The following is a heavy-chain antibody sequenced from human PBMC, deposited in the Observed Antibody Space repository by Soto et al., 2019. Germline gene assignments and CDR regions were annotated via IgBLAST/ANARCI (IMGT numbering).Heavy chain of an antibody. V-gene: IGHV1-69*13. D-gene: IGHD1-1*01. J-gene: IGHJ3*02. CDR1: GGTFSSYA. Sequence: ASVKVSCKASGGTFSSYAISWVRQAPGQGLEWMGGIIPIFGTANYAQKFQGRVTITADESTSTAYMELSSLRSEDTAVYYCARAWNPAGAFDIWGQGTMVTVSS. CDR2: IIPIFGTA. CDR3: ARAWNPAGAFDI.